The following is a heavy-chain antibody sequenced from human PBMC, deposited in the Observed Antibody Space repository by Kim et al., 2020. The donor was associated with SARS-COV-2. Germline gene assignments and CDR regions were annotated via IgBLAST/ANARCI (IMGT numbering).Heavy chain of an antibody. CDR1: GGSISSGSYY. CDR2: IYTSGST. V-gene: IGHV4-61*02. CDR3: AREAWLVLEGTKWFDP. Sequence: SETLSLTCTVSGGSISSGSYYWSWIRQPAGKGLEWIGRIYTSGSTNYNPSLKSRVTISVDTSKNQFSLKLSSVTAADTAVYYCAREAWLVLEGTKWFDPWGQGTLVTVSS. J-gene: IGHJ5*02. D-gene: IGHD6-19*01.